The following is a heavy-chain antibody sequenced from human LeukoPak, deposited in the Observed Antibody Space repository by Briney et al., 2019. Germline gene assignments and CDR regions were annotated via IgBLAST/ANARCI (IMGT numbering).Heavy chain of an antibody. CDR1: GYSFISYW. CDR3: ARHESSSWFLPLDAFDI. CDR2: IYPGDSDT. J-gene: IGHJ3*02. V-gene: IGHV5-51*01. Sequence: GESLKISCKGSGYSFISYWIGWVRQMPGKGLEGMGIIYPGDSDTGYSPSFQGQVYLSADKSISTPYLQWNSLKASDTAMYYCARHESSSWFLPLDAFDIWGQGTMVTVSS. D-gene: IGHD6-13*01.